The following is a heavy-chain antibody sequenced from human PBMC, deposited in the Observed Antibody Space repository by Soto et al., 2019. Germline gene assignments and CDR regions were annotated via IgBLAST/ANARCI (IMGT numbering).Heavy chain of an antibody. D-gene: IGHD4-17*01. CDR2: IQTKTGGGTA. CDR3: ATDYGWAFQI. Sequence: EVQLVASGGVLVKPGESLRLSCAGSGLSFSDVKMTWVRQLPGKGLEWVGRIQTKTGGGTADYPAAVRGRFTISRDDSKSTLFLQLNSLKTEDTAVYYCATDYGWAFQIWGQGTTVTVSS. V-gene: IGHV3-15*01. CDR1: GLSFSDVK. J-gene: IGHJ3*02.